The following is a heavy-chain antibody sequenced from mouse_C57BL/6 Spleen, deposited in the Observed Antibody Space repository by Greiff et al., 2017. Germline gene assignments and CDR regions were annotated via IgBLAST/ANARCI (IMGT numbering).Heavy chain of an antibody. D-gene: IGHD2-13*01. CDR3: AIGDPSWFAY. CDR2: IDPNSGGT. J-gene: IGHJ3*01. V-gene: IGHV1-72*01. Sequence: QVQLKQSGAELVKPGASVKLSCKASGYTFTSYWMHWVKQRPGRGLEWLGRIDPNSGGTKYNEKFKSKATVTVDHPSSTAYMQLSSLTSDDSAVYYCAIGDPSWFAYWGQGTLVTVSA. CDR1: GYTFTSYW.